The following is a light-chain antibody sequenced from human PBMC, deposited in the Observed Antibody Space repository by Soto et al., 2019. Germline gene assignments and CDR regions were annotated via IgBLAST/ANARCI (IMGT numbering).Light chain of an antibody. CDR1: NNDVGGYNF. V-gene: IGLV2-14*03. Sequence: QSVLTQPASVSGSPGQSITISCTGTNNDVGGYNFVSWYQQHPGKAPKLMIYDVTYRPSGVSNRFSGSKSGNTASLTISGLQTEDEADYYCSSYTSSATQVLFGGGTKLTVL. J-gene: IGLJ2*01. CDR3: SSYTSSATQVL. CDR2: DVT.